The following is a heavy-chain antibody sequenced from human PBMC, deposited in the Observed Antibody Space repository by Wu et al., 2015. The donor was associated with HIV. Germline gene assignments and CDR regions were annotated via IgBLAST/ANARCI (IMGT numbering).Heavy chain of an antibody. CDR3: ARSITTTDTMTYFFY. CDR1: GDSISNYF. V-gene: IGHV4-59*01. CDR2: MYGRGGA. Sequence: VQLQEWGPGLVKPSETLSLTCTVSGDSISNYFWSWIRQSPGKGLEWIGYMYGRGGANSDPSLKSRVTISIDTSNNQFSLTLSSVTAADTAVYYCARSITTTDTMTYFFYWGQGTLVTVSS. J-gene: IGHJ4*02. D-gene: IGHD1-1*01.